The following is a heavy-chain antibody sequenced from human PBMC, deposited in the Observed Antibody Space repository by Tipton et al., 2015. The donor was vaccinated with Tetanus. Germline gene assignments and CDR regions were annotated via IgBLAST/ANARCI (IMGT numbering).Heavy chain of an antibody. CDR3: ARDVGRDYYDSSGYYMDV. J-gene: IGHJ6*03. V-gene: IGHV1-18*01. CDR1: GYTFTSYG. Sequence: QLVQSGAEVKKPGASVKVSCKASGYTFTSYGISWVRQAPGQGLEWMGWISAYNGNTNYAQKLQGRVTMTPDTSTSTAYMELRSLRSDDTAVYYCARDVGRDYYDSSGYYMDVWGKGTTVTVSS. CDR2: ISAYNGNT. D-gene: IGHD3-22*01.